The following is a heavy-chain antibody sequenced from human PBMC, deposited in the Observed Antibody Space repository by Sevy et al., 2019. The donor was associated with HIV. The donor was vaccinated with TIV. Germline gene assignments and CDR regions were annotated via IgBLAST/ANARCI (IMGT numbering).Heavy chain of an antibody. CDR1: GFTFSSYW. J-gene: IGHJ4*02. CDR3: VAANSWEDY. CDR2: VNSDGSST. V-gene: IGHV3-74*01. Sequence: GGSLRLSCATSGFTFSSYWMHWVRQAPGMGLVWVSRVNSDGSSTTYADSVKGRFTISRDNAKNTLSLQMNSLRAEDTAVYYCVAANSWEDYWGQGTLVTVSS. D-gene: IGHD6-13*01.